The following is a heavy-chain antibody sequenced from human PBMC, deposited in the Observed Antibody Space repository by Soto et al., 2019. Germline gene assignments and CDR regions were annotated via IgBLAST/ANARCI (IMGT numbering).Heavy chain of an antibody. V-gene: IGHV3-48*03. CDR2: ICDTGKNI. Sequence: EVQLVESGGGLVEPGRSLRLSCAASGFTFSRAEMNWVRQAPGKGLEWVAYICDTGKNIYYADSVKGRFSISRDNAKNSLYLQMNSLRVEDTAVYYCAREDILGVRSFDYWGQGTLVTVSS. CDR1: GFTFSRAE. CDR3: AREDILGVRSFDY. J-gene: IGHJ4*02. D-gene: IGHD3-9*01.